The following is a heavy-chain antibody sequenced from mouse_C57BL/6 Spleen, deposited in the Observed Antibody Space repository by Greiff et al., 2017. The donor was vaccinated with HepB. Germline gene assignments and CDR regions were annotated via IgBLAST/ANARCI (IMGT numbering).Heavy chain of an antibody. CDR1: GFSLSTSGMG. J-gene: IGHJ1*03. CDR2: IYWDDDK. V-gene: IGHV8-12*01. CDR3: ARTDYYGSSHWYFDV. Sequence: ESGPGILQSSQTLSLTCSFSGFSLSTSGMGVSWIRQPSGKGLEWLAHIYWDDDKRYNPSLKSRLTISKDTSRNQVFLKITSVDTADTATYYCARTDYYGSSHWYFDVWGTGTTVTVSS. D-gene: IGHD1-1*01.